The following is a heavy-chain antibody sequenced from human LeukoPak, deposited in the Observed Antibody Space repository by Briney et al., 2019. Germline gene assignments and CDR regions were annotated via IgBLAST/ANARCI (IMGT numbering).Heavy chain of an antibody. CDR2: ISYDGSEK. J-gene: IGHJ4*02. CDR1: GFTFSRYG. CDR3: AKVGYYDSSGYYYFDY. V-gene: IGHV3-30*18. D-gene: IGHD3-22*01. Sequence: GGSLRLSCAASGFTFSRYGMHWVRQAPGKGLEWVAVISYDGSEKYFADSVKGRFTISRDNSKNTLNLQMNSLRAGDTAVYYCAKVGYYDSSGYYYFDYWGQGTLVTVSS.